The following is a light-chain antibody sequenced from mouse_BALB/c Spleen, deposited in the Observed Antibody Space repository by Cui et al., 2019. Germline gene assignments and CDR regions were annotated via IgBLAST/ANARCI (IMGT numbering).Light chain of an antibody. CDR1: QSLLYSSNQNNY. J-gene: IGKJ2*01. CDR3: QQYDSYPYT. V-gene: IGKV8-30*01. Sequence: DIVMSQSPSSLAVLVGARVTMSGKASQSLLYSSNQNNYLDWYQQKPGQSPKLLIYWASTRESGVPDRFTGSGSGTDFTLTISSVKAEDLAVYYCQQYDSYPYTFGGGTKLEIK. CDR2: WAS.